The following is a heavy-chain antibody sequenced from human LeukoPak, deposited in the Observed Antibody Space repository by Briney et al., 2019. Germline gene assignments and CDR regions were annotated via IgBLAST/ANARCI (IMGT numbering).Heavy chain of an antibody. CDR1: GYTFTSYG. V-gene: IGHV1-18*01. CDR3: ARGPPKYYYDSRDY. J-gene: IGHJ4*02. CDR2: ISAYNGNT. Sequence: ASVKVSCKASGYTFTSYGISWVRQAPGQGLEWMGWISAYNGNTNYAQRLQGRVTMTTDTSTSTAYMELRSLRSDDTAVYYCARGPPKYYYDSRDYWGQGTLVTVSS. D-gene: IGHD3-22*01.